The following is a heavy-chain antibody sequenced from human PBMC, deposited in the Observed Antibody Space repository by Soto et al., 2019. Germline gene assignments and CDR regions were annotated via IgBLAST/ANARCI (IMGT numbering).Heavy chain of an antibody. CDR2: IYHSGST. Sequence: SETLSLTCAVSGYSISSGYYWGWIRQPPGKGLEWIGSIYHSGSTYYNPSLKSRVTISVDTSKNQFSLKLSSVTAADTAVYYCASWELLDHWGQGTLVTVSS. V-gene: IGHV4-38-2*01. J-gene: IGHJ4*02. CDR1: GYSISSGYY. CDR3: ASWELLDH. D-gene: IGHD1-7*01.